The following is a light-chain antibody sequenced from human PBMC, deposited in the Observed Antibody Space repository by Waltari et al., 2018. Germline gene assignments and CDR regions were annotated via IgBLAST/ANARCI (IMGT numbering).Light chain of an antibody. J-gene: IGKJ2*01. CDR3: VPPLYLPYT. CDR2: VVS. Sequence: DIVITQTHLSLSVTPGQPASISCKSSHSLLHSDGRTSLFWYLQKPGQPPQLLISVVSKRFSGVPTRFSGSQSGTDFPLQVSRLEAEDVGLYYCVPPLYLPYTFGQGSKLEI. CDR1: HSLLHSDGRTS. V-gene: IGKV2D-29*01.